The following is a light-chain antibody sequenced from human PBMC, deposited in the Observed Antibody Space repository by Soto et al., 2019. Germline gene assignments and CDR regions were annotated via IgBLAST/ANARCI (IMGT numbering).Light chain of an antibody. Sequence: EIVLTQSPGTLSLSPGDRATLSCRASQTISTYLAWYQQKPGQPPRLLIYDASNRATGIPARFSGSGSGTDFTLTISSLEPEDSAVYYCQQRSNWPPPITFGQGTRLEIK. J-gene: IGKJ5*01. CDR2: DAS. V-gene: IGKV3-11*01. CDR3: QQRSNWPPPIT. CDR1: QTISTY.